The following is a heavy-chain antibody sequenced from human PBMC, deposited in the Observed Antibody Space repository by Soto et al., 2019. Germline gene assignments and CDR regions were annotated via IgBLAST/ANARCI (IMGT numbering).Heavy chain of an antibody. V-gene: IGHV3-48*02. J-gene: IGHJ4*02. D-gene: IGHD6-6*01. Sequence: EVQLVESGGDLVQRGGSLRLSCVASGFTFSVYSMHWVRQAPGKGLEWFSYITSDTKTIKYADSVKGRFTISRDNAKTSVYLQMTSLRDEDTAVYFCARSVEAHFDYWGQGTVVTVSS. CDR1: GFTFSVYS. CDR2: ITSDTKTI. CDR3: ARSVEAHFDY.